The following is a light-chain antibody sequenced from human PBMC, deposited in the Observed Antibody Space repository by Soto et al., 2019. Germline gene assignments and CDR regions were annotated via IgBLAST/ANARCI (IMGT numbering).Light chain of an antibody. J-gene: IGLJ2*01. CDR2: ETN. CDR1: SSNIGNNY. Sequence: QSVLTQPPSVSAASGQRVTISCSGSSSNIGNNYVSWYQQLPGTAPKILIYETNQRPSGIPARFSGSKSGTSATLGITGLQTGDEADYYCGTWDSSLSAVVFGGGTQLTVL. V-gene: IGLV1-51*01. CDR3: GTWDSSLSAVV.